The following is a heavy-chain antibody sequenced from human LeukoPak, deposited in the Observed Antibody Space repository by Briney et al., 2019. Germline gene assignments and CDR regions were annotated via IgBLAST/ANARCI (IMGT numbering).Heavy chain of an antibody. V-gene: IGHV3-9*01. CDR3: SRSLEY. CDR1: GFTFDDYA. CDR2: ISWNSGSI. Sequence: GGSLRLSCAASGFTFDDYAMHWVRQAPGKGLEWVSGISWNSGSIGYADSVKGRFTISRDNTKNSLSLRMDSLRADDTALYYCSRSLEYWGQGALVTVSS. J-gene: IGHJ4*02.